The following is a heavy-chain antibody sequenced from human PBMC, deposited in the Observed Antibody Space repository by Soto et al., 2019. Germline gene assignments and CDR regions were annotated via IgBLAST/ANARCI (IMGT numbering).Heavy chain of an antibody. CDR2: MNPNSGHT. V-gene: IGHV1-8*01. CDR3: ARSYYDSSGYYWFDP. D-gene: IGHD3-22*01. Sequence: ASVKVSCKASGYTFTSYDINWVRQATGQGLEWMGWMNPNSGHTGYAQKFQGRVTMTRNTSISTAYMELSSLRSEDTAVYYCARSYYDSSGYYWFDPWGQGTLVTVSS. CDR1: GYTFTSYD. J-gene: IGHJ5*02.